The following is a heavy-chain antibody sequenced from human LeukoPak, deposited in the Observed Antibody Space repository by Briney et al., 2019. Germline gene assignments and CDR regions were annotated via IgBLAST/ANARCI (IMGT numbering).Heavy chain of an antibody. J-gene: IGHJ3*02. CDR3: ARVVAITHDAFDI. Sequence: ASVTVSCKASGYTFTGYYMHWVRQAPGQGLEWMGWINPNSGGTNYAQKFQGRVTMTRDTSISTAYMELSRLRSDDTAVYYCARVVAITHDAFDIWGQGTMVTVSS. CDR1: GYTFTGYY. V-gene: IGHV1-2*02. CDR2: INPNSGGT. D-gene: IGHD5-12*01.